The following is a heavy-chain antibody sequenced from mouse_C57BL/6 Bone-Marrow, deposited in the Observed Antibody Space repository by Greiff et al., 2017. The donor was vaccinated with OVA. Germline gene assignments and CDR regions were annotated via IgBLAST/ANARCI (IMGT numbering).Heavy chain of an antibody. CDR1: GYSFTGYY. Sequence: EVQLQQSGPELVKPGASVKISCKASGYSFTGYYMNWVKQSPEKSLEWIGEINPSTGGTTYNQKFKAKATLTVDKSSSTAYMQLKSLTSEDSAVYYCARRGSTYWYFDVWGTVTTVTVSS. CDR3: ARRGSTYWYFDV. J-gene: IGHJ1*03. V-gene: IGHV1-42*01. D-gene: IGHD1-1*01. CDR2: INPSTGGT.